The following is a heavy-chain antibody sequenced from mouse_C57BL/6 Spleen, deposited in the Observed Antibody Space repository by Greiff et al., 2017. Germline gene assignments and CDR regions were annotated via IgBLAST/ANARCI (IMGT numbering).Heavy chain of an antibody. J-gene: IGHJ4*01. CDR3: ARRAMDY. CDR1: GYSFTGYY. V-gene: IGHV1-42*01. CDR2: INPSTGGT. Sequence: VQLQQSGPELVKPGASVKISCKASGYSFTGYYMNWVKQSPEKSLEWIGEINPSTGGTTYNQKFKAKATLTVDKSSSPASMQLKSLTSEDSAVYYCARRAMDYWGQGTSVTVSS.